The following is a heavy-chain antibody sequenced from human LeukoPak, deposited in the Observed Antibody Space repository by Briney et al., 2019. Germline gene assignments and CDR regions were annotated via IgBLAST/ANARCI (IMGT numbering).Heavy chain of an antibody. CDR3: ANSYYYDSSGYSLPLGY. CDR2: ISGSGGST. Sequence: GGSLRLSCAASGFTFSSYAMSWVRQAPGKGLEWVSAISGSGGSTYYADSVKGRFTISRDNSKNTLYLQMNSLRAEDTAVYYCANSYYYDSSGYSLPLGYWGQGTLVTVSS. CDR1: GFTFSSYA. J-gene: IGHJ4*02. V-gene: IGHV3-23*01. D-gene: IGHD3-22*01.